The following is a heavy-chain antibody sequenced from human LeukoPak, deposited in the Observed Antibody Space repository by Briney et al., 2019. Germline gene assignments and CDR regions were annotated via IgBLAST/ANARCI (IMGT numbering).Heavy chain of an antibody. V-gene: IGHV1-46*01. J-gene: IGHJ6*02. Sequence: ASVKVSCKASGYTFTSYYMHWVRQAPGQGLEWMGIINPSGGSTSYAQKFQGRVTMTRDTSTGTVYMELSSLRSEDTAVYYCARESGVTTKNAWHGMDVWGQGTTVTVSS. CDR3: ARESGVTTKNAWHGMDV. D-gene: IGHD3-16*01. CDR1: GYTFTSYY. CDR2: INPSGGST.